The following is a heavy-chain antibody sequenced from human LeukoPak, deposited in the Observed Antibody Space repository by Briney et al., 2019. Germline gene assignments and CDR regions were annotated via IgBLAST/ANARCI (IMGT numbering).Heavy chain of an antibody. D-gene: IGHD5-24*01. J-gene: IGHJ4*02. V-gene: IGHV3-21*01. CDR2: ISSSSYI. Sequence: GGSLRLSCAASGFTFSSYSMNWVRQAPGKGLEWVSSISSSSYIYYADSVKGRFTISRDNAKNSLYLQMNSLRAEDTAVYYCARDGVATTTIDYWGQGTLVTVSS. CDR1: GFTFSSYS. CDR3: ARDGVATTTIDY.